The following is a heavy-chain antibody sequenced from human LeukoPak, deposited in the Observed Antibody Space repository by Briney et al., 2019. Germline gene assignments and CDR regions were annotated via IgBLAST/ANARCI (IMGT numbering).Heavy chain of an antibody. J-gene: IGHJ2*01. CDR3: AREDSRGDKGLLYFDL. CDR2: LNPSDGST. Sequence: ASVKVSCKASGYTFTNYHIHWVRQAPGQGLEWMAILNPSDGSTTCAQKFQGRVTMTRDTSTSTVYMELSSLTSEDTAIYYCAREDSRGDKGLLYFDLWGRGTLVTVSS. CDR1: GYTFTNYH. D-gene: IGHD2-21*02. V-gene: IGHV1-46*01.